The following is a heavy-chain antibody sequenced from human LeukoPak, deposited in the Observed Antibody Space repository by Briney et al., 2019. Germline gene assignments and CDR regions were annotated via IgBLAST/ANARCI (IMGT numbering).Heavy chain of an antibody. CDR2: IKQDGSEK. CDR1: GFTFSSYW. Sequence: PGGSLRLSCAASGFTFSSYWMSWVRQAPGKGLEWVANIKQDGSEKYYVDSVKGRFTISRDNAKNSLYLQMNSLRAEDTAVYYCAREVTAARPYFDYWGQGTLVTVSS. CDR3: AREVTAARPYFDY. D-gene: IGHD6-6*01. V-gene: IGHV3-7*01. J-gene: IGHJ4*02.